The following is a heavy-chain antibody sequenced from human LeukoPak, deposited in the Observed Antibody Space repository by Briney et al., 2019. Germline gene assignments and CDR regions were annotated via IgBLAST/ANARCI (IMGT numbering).Heavy chain of an antibody. D-gene: IGHD1-26*01. CDR1: GFTLSSNW. CDR2: IYSDGSRT. CDR3: TRSGRGGAFDI. J-gene: IGHJ3*02. Sequence: GGSLRLSCAGSGFTLSSNWMHWVRQAPGKGLVWVSRIYSDGSRTNYADSVKGRFTISGDNAKNTQYLQMNSLRVEDTAVCYCTRSGRGGAFDIWGQGTMVTVSS. V-gene: IGHV3-74*01.